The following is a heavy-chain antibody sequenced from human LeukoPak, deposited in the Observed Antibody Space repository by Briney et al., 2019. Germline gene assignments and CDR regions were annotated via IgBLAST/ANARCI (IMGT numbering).Heavy chain of an antibody. J-gene: IGHJ4*02. CDR3: ARDNTTTGPFDY. D-gene: IGHD1-1*01. V-gene: IGHV1-46*01. Sequence: ASVKVSCKASGYTFTNYYMHWVRQAPGQGFEWMGIIDPSGGSTSYSQKFQGRVTMTRDTSTSTVYMELSSLRSEDTAVYYCARDNTTTGPFDYWGQGTLVTVSS. CDR1: GYTFTNYY. CDR2: IDPSGGST.